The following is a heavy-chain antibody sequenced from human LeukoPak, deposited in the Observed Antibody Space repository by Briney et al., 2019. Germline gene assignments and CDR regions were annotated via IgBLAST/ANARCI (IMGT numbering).Heavy chain of an antibody. D-gene: IGHD6-19*01. V-gene: IGHV1-18*01. Sequence: ASVKVSCKASGYTFTSYGISWVRQAPGQGLEWMGWISAYNGNTDYAQKLQGRVTMTTDTSTSTAYMELRSLRSDDTAVYYCARVQQWLVYNWFDPWGQGTLVTVSS. CDR1: GYTFTSYG. CDR3: ARVQQWLVYNWFDP. J-gene: IGHJ5*02. CDR2: ISAYNGNT.